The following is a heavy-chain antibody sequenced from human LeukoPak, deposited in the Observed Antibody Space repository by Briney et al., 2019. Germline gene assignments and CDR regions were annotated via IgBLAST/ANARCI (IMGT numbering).Heavy chain of an antibody. J-gene: IGHJ4*02. V-gene: IGHV3-11*04. CDR3: ATGYSYGWK. CDR1: GFTLSNYY. Sequence: GGSLRLSCAPSGFTLSNYYVTCIPQARGKGLEEMSYISSSASTTYYADSAKGRFTISRDNANNSLYLQMNSLRADDTAVFYCATGYSYGWKWGKGTLVTVSS. CDR2: ISSSASTT. D-gene: IGHD5-18*01.